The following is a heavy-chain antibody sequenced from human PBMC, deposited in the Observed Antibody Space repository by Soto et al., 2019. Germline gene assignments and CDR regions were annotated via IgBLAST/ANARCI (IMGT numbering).Heavy chain of an antibody. D-gene: IGHD2-15*01. V-gene: IGHV1-69*08. CDR1: AGTFSSYT. CDR3: ARDAPTYYCSGGSCRGPFDY. J-gene: IGHJ4*02. CDR2: IIPILVIA. Sequence: QVQLVQSGAEVKKPGSSVKVSCKASAGTFSSYTISWVRQAPGQGLEWMGRIIPILVIANYAQKFQGRVTITADKSTSTAYMELSSLRSEDTAVYYCARDAPTYYCSGGSCRGPFDYWGQGTLVTVSS.